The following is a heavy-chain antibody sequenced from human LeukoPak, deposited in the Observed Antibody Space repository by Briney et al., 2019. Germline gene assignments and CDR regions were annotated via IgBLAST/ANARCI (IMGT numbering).Heavy chain of an antibody. CDR3: AMDGRPAALGYFQH. J-gene: IGHJ1*01. CDR2: IRSKTYSGTT. D-gene: IGHD6-13*01. CDR1: GFTFGDYG. V-gene: IGHV3-49*04. Sequence: GGALRLSCTASGFTFGDYGVNWVRQAPGKGLEWVGFIRSKTYSGTTQYAASVKGRFTISRDDSKSIAYLQMNSLKTEDTAVYYCAMDGRPAALGYFQHWGQGTLVTVSS.